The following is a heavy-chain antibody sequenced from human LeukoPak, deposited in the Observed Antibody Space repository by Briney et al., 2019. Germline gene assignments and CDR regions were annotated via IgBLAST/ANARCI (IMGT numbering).Heavy chain of an antibody. V-gene: IGHV3-48*03. CDR1: GFTFSSYE. CDR3: ARYYYDSSGYYYFDY. J-gene: IGHJ4*02. Sequence: PGGSLRLSCAASGFTFSSYEMNWVRQAPGQGLEWVSYISSSGSTIYYADSVKGRFTISRDDARNSLYLHMNSLRAEDTAVYSCARYYYDSSGYYYFDYWGQGTLVTVSS. CDR2: ISSSGSTI. D-gene: IGHD3-22*01.